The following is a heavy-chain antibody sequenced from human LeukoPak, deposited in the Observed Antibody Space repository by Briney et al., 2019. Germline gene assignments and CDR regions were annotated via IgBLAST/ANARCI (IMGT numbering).Heavy chain of an antibody. D-gene: IGHD1-26*01. Sequence: RTSETLSLTCTVSGGSISSNKYYWGWIRQPPGKGLEWIGSIYYSGSTYYNPTLKSRVTIFVDTSKNQFSLKLSSVTAADTAVHYCATPYSGGYQGLDIWGQGTMVTVSS. V-gene: IGHV4-39*01. CDR2: IYYSGST. J-gene: IGHJ3*02. CDR1: GGSISSNKYY. CDR3: ATPYSGGYQGLDI.